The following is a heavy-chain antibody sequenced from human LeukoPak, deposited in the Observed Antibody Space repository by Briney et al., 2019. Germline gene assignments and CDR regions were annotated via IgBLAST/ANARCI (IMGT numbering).Heavy chain of an antibody. Sequence: GGSLRLSCAASGFTFSSYAMHWVRQAPGKGLEWVAVISYDGSNKYYADSVKGRFTISRDNSKNTLYLQMNSLRAEDTAVYYCAREGPYSSRAFDYWGQGTLVTVSS. CDR3: AREGPYSSRAFDY. CDR1: GFTFSSYA. CDR2: ISYDGSNK. J-gene: IGHJ4*02. V-gene: IGHV3-30-3*01. D-gene: IGHD6-19*01.